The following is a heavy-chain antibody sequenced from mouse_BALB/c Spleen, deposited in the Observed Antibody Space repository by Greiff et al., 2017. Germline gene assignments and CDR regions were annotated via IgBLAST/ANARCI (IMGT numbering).Heavy chain of an antibody. D-gene: IGHD2-2*01. V-gene: IGHV3-6*02. CDR1: GYSITSGYY. CDR2: ISYDGSN. J-gene: IGHJ2*01. CDR3: ARVIYYGYDHYFDY. Sequence: ESGPGLVKPSQSLSLTCSVTGYSITSGYYWNWIRQFPGNKLEWMGYISYDGSNNYNPSLKNRISITRDTSKNQFFLKLNSVTTEDTATYYCARVIYYGYDHYFDYWGQGTTLTVSS.